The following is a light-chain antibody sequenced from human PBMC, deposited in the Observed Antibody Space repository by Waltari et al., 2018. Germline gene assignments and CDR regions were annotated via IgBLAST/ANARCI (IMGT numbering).Light chain of an antibody. CDR3: GSHAGSNHPYV. Sequence: QSALTQPPSASGSPGQSVAISCTGTSSDVGGYNYVSWYQQHPGKAPKRMIYEVSKRRSGVPDRFSGSKSGNTAYLAVSGLQPEDEADYYCGSHAGSNHPYVFGTGTKVTVL. V-gene: IGLV2-8*01. CDR1: SSDVGGYNY. CDR2: EVS. J-gene: IGLJ1*01.